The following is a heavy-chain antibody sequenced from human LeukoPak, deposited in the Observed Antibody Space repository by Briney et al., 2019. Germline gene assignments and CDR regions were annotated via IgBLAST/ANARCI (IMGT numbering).Heavy chain of an antibody. D-gene: IGHD5-18*01. Sequence: GGSLSLSCAASGFTFSSYAMHWVRQAPGKGLEYVSAISSNGGSTYYANSVKGRFTISRDNSNNTLYLQMGSLRAEDMAVYYCARVRYSYDTSTRKDYYYYMDVWGKGTTVTVSS. J-gene: IGHJ6*03. V-gene: IGHV3-64*01. CDR2: ISSNGGST. CDR3: ARVRYSYDTSTRKDYYYYMDV. CDR1: GFTFSSYA.